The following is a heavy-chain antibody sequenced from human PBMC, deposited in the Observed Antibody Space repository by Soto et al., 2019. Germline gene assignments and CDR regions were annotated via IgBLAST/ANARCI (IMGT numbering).Heavy chain of an antibody. V-gene: IGHV3-30-3*01. CDR1: GFTFSSYA. Sequence: PGGSLRLSCAASGFTFSSYAMHWVRQAPGKGLEWVAVMSYDGSNKYYADSVKGRFTISRDNSKNTLYLQMNSLRAEDTAVYYCAREMYYYDSSGYYPSGNFDYWGQGTLVTVSS. J-gene: IGHJ4*02. D-gene: IGHD3-22*01. CDR3: AREMYYYDSSGYYPSGNFDY. CDR2: MSYDGSNK.